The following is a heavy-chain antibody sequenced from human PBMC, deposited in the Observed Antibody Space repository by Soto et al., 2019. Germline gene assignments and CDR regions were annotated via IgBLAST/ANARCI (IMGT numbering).Heavy chain of an antibody. D-gene: IGHD6-6*01. V-gene: IGHV3-21*01. CDR3: ARAISSSPINAFDI. CDR1: GFTFSSYS. Sequence: GGSLRLSCAASGFTFSSYSMNWVRQAPGKGLEWVSSISSSSSYIYYADSVKGRFTISRDNAKNSLYLQMNSLRAEDTAVYYCARAISSSPINAFDIWGQGTMVTVSS. CDR2: ISSSSSYI. J-gene: IGHJ3*02.